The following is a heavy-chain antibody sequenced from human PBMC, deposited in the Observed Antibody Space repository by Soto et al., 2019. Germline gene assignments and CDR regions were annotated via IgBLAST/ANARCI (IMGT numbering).Heavy chain of an antibody. V-gene: IGHV1-18*01. CDR3: ASGGTPSDY. J-gene: IGHJ4*02. D-gene: IGHD3-16*01. CDR2: ISAYNGNT. CDR1: GYTFTNFG. Sequence: QVQLVQSGAEVKKPGASVKVSCKASGYTFTNFGISWVRQAPGQGLAWMGWISAYNGNTNYAQNFQGRVTMTTDTSMSTAYMELRSLGSDDTAVYYCASGGTPSDYWGQGTLVTVSA.